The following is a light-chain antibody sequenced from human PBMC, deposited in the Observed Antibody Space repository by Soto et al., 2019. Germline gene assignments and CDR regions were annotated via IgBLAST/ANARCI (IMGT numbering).Light chain of an antibody. Sequence: EIVMTQSPGTLSLSPGERATLSCRASQSVSSSYVAWYQQKRGQAPRLIIYGASIRASGIPDRFSGSGSGTDFTLTISRLEPEDFAVYYCQQYGSSPLTFGGGTKVEIK. V-gene: IGKV3-20*01. J-gene: IGKJ4*01. CDR2: GAS. CDR3: QQYGSSPLT. CDR1: QSVSSSY.